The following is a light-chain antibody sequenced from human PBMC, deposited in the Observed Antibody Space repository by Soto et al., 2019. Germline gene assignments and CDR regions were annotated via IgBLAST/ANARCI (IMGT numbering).Light chain of an antibody. CDR1: QSVSSSY. J-gene: IGKJ4*01. V-gene: IGKV3-20*01. Sequence: EIVLTQSPGTLSLSPGERATLSCRASQSVSSSYLAWYQQKPGQAPRLLIYGASSRATGIPDMFIGSGSGTDLTLSISRLEPEDFAVYSCLQYGISPLTFGGGTKVEIK. CDR3: LQYGISPLT. CDR2: GAS.